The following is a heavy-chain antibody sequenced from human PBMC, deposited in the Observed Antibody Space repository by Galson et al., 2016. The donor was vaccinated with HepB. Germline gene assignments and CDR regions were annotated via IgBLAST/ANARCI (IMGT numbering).Heavy chain of an antibody. D-gene: IGHD5/OR15-5a*01. CDR3: ARVDIVSTNWLDP. CDR2: VNHRGFT. J-gene: IGHJ5*02. CDR1: GGPFTGYY. V-gene: IGHV4-34*01. Sequence: SETLSLTCAVYGGPFTGYYWSWIRQPPGKGLEWIGEVNHRGFTNNNPSLKSRVIISVDTFQNQFSLKLSSVTAADTGVYYCARVDIVSTNWLDPWGQGTLVIVSS.